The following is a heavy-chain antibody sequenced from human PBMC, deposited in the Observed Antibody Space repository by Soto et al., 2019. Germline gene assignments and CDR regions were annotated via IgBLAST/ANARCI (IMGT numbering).Heavy chain of an antibody. D-gene: IGHD5-12*01. J-gene: IGHJ5*02. V-gene: IGHV4-34*01. Sequence: LSLTCAVYGGSFSGYYWSWIRQPPGKGLEWIGEINHSGSTNYNPSLKSRVTISVDTSKNQFSLKLSSVTAADTAVYYCARGYSGYQTARGFDPWGQGTLVTVSS. CDR1: GGSFSGYY. CDR2: INHSGST. CDR3: ARGYSGYQTARGFDP.